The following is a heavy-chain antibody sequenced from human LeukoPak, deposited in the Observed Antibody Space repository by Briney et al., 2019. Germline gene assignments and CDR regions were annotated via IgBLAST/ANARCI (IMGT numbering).Heavy chain of an antibody. CDR3: ARIGYYDILTGYYLEYFQH. Sequence: SETLSLTCTVSGGSISSYYWSWIRQPPGKGLEWVGYIYYSGSTNYNPSLKSRVTISVDTSKNQFSLKLSSVTAADTAVYYCARIGYYDILTGYYLEYFQHWGQGTLVTVSS. J-gene: IGHJ1*01. CDR2: IYYSGST. CDR1: GGSISSYY. V-gene: IGHV4-59*01. D-gene: IGHD3-9*01.